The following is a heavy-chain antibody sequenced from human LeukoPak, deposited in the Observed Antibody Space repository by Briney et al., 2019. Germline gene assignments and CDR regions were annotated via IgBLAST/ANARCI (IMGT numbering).Heavy chain of an antibody. CDR1: GFTFSSYG. J-gene: IGHJ4*02. CDR2: ISYDGSNK. V-gene: IGHV3-30*18. Sequence: GGSLRLSCAASGFTFSSYGMHWVRQAPGKGLEWVAVISYDGSNKYYADSVKSRFTISRDNSKNTLYLQMNSLRAEDTAVYYCAKDRMSSYWGQGTLVTVSS. D-gene: IGHD3-10*01. CDR3: AKDRMSSY.